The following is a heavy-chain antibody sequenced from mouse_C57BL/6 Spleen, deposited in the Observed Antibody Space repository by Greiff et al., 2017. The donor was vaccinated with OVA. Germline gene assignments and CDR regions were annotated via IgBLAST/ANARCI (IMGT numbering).Heavy chain of an antibody. Sequence: QVQLQQPGAELVMPGASVKLSCKASGYTFTSYWMHWVKQRPGQGLEWIGEIDPSDSYTNYNQKFKGKSTLTVDKSSSTAYMQLSSLTSEDSAVYYCARSGDGSSSWFAYWGQGTLVTVSA. D-gene: IGHD1-1*01. V-gene: IGHV1-69*01. J-gene: IGHJ3*01. CDR3: ARSGDGSSSWFAY. CDR1: GYTFTSYW. CDR2: IDPSDSYT.